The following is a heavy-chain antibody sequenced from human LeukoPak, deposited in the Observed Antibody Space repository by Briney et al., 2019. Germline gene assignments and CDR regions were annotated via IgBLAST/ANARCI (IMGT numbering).Heavy chain of an antibody. J-gene: IGHJ6*03. D-gene: IGHD3-22*01. CDR2: INPNSGGT. Sequence: ASVKVSCKASGYTFTGYYMHWVRPAPGQGLEWMGWINPNSGGTNYAQKFQGRVTMTTDTSTSTAYMELRSLRSDDTAVYYCARYGSGYYYGYYYYYMDVWGKGTTVTISS. V-gene: IGHV1-2*02. CDR1: GYTFTGYY. CDR3: ARYGSGYYYGYYYYYMDV.